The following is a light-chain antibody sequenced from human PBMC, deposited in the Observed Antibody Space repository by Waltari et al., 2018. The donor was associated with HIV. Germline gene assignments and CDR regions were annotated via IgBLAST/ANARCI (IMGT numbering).Light chain of an antibody. J-gene: IGLJ3*02. V-gene: IGLV1-51*01. CDR2: DNN. CDR3: ATWDGSLSAWV. Sequence: QSVLTQPPSVSAAPGQKVTISCSGSSSNIENNYVSWYQEFPGTAPKLLIYDNNQRPSGIPDRFAGSKSGTSATLGITGLQTGDEADYYCATWDGSLSAWVFGGGTKLTVL. CDR1: SSNIENNY.